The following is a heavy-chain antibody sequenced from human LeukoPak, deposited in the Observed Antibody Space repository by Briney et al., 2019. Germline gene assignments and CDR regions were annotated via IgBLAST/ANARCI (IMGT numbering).Heavy chain of an antibody. CDR2: ISWNSGSI. CDR1: GFTFDDYA. D-gene: IGHD6-19*01. V-gene: IGHV3-9*01. CDR3: AKGGIAVAGTEKYFDY. Sequence: GGSLRLSCAASGFTFDDYAMHWVRQAPGKGLERVSGISWNSGSIGYADSVKGRFTISRDNAKNSLYLQMNSLRAEDTALYYCAKGGIAVAGTEKYFDYWGQGTLVTVSS. J-gene: IGHJ4*02.